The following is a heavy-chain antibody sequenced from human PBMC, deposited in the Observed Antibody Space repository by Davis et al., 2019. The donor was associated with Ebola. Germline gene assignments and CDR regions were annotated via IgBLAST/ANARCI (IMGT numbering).Heavy chain of an antibody. V-gene: IGHV5-51*01. Sequence: GESLKISCKGSGYSFTNYWISWVRQMPGKGLECMGIIFPGDSDTRYSPSFQGQVTISADKSITTAYLQWSSLKASDTAMYYCARGTDGYNPGGYFDSWGQGTLVTVSS. CDR3: ARGTDGYNPGGYFDS. CDR1: GYSFTNYW. J-gene: IGHJ4*02. CDR2: IFPGDSDT. D-gene: IGHD5-24*01.